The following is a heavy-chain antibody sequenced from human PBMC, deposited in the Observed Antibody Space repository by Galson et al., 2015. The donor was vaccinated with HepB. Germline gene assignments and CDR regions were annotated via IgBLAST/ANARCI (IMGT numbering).Heavy chain of an antibody. CDR2: ISAYNGNT. D-gene: IGHD3-9*01. CDR3: ASTDTPTYYDILTGRIQAHADYYGMDV. Sequence: SVKVSCKASGYTFTSYGISWVRQAPGQGLEWMGWISAYNGNTNYAQKLQGRVTMTTDTSTGTAYMELRSLRSDDTAVYYCASTDTPTYYDILTGRIQAHADYYGMDVWGQGTTVTVSS. CDR1: GYTFTSYG. V-gene: IGHV1-18*01. J-gene: IGHJ6*02.